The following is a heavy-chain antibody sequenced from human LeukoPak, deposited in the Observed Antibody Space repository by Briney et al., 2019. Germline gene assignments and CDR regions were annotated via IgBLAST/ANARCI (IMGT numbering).Heavy chain of an antibody. CDR2: INPNSGDT. V-gene: IGHV1-2*02. Sequence: ASVKVSCKASGYTFTGYYMHWVRQAPGQGLEWMGWINPNSGDTNYAQKFQGRVTTTRDTSISTAYMELSRLRSDDTAVYYCARGGFVDYYGSGSYCDYWGQGTLVTVSS. J-gene: IGHJ4*02. CDR3: ARGGFVDYYGSGSYCDY. D-gene: IGHD3-10*01. CDR1: GYTFTGYY.